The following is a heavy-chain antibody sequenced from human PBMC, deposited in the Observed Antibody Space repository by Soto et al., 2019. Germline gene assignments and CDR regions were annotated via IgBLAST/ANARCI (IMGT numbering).Heavy chain of an antibody. CDR1: GYTFTSYG. V-gene: IGHV1-18*01. Sequence: ASVKVSCKASGYTFTSYGISWVRQAPGQGLEWMGWISAYNGNTNYAQKLQGRVTMTTDTSTSTAYMELRSLRSDDTAVYYCERALGFGAVAVYNWFDPWGQGTLVTVSS. J-gene: IGHJ5*02. D-gene: IGHD6-19*01. CDR3: ERALGFGAVAVYNWFDP. CDR2: ISAYNGNT.